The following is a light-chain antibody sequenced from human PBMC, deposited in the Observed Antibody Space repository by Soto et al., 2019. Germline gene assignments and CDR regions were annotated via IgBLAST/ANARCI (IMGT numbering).Light chain of an antibody. Sequence: AIQMTQSPSSLSASVGDRVTITCRASQGIRNDLGWYQQKPGKAPKLLIYAATSLQSGVPSRFSGSGSGTDFTLTISSLQPEDFATYYCLQDYIYTLAFGQGTKVEIK. CDR1: QGIRND. J-gene: IGKJ1*01. CDR3: LQDYIYTLA. V-gene: IGKV1-6*01. CDR2: AAT.